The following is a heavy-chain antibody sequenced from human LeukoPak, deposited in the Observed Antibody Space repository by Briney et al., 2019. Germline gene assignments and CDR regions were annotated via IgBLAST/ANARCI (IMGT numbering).Heavy chain of an antibody. Sequence: GESLKISCRGFGYSFTTYWISWVRQMPGKGLEWMGRIDPSDSYTNYSPSFQGHVTISADKSISTAYLQWSSLKASDTAMYYCARLPGVYDSLAPDDKHWGQGTLVTVSS. D-gene: IGHD3-3*01. CDR3: ARLPGVYDSLAPDDKH. V-gene: IGHV5-10-1*01. J-gene: IGHJ1*01. CDR2: IDPSDSYT. CDR1: GYSFTTYW.